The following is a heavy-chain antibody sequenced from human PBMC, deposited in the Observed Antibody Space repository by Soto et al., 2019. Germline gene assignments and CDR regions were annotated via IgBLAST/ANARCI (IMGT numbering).Heavy chain of an antibody. CDR3: ATEKYGAGRVGVYF. CDR1: GGTSTIYT. V-gene: IGHV1-69*08. Sequence: QVPLVQSGAEVKKPGSSVKVSCEASGGTSTIYTITWVRQAPGQGLAWMGRIVPLLGLTNYARDFQDRVTITADSSTSTAYMERSSLRFDDTAVYFCATEKYGAGRVGVYFWGQGTQVTVSS. CDR2: IVPLLGLT. J-gene: IGHJ4*02. D-gene: IGHD1-26*01.